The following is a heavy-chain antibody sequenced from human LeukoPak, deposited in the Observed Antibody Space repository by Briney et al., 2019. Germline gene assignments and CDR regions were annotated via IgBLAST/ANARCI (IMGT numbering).Heavy chain of an antibody. V-gene: IGHV1-3*01. J-gene: IGHJ4*02. CDR3: ARSYVTIFGVVKYYFDY. D-gene: IGHD3-3*01. CDR2: INAGNGNT. CDR1: GYTFTSYA. Sequence: ASVKVSCKASGYTFTSYAMHWVRQAPGQRLEWIGWINAGNGNTKYSQKFQGRVTITRDTSASTAYMELSSLRSEDTAVYYCARSYVTIFGVVKYYFDYWGQGTLVTVSS.